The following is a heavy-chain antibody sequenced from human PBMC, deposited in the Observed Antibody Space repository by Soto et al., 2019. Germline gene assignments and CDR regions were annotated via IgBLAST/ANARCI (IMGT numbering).Heavy chain of an antibody. CDR2: IYYSGST. J-gene: IGHJ6*02. V-gene: IGHV4-59*12. CDR1: GGSISSYY. Sequence: PSETLSLTCTVSGGSISSYYWSWIRQPPGKGLEWIGYIYYSGSTNYNPSLKSRVTISVDTLYLQMNSLRADDTAIYYCAKDLHWFAMDVWGQGTTVTVSS. CDR3: AKDLHWFAMDV. D-gene: IGHD3-10*01.